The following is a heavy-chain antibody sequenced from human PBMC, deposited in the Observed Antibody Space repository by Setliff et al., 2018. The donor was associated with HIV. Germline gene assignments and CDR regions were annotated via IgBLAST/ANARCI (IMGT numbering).Heavy chain of an antibody. D-gene: IGHD3-10*01. CDR3: ARVAKDSSFFSASGPSYFDP. CDR1: GGSMKNFY. J-gene: IGHJ5*02. V-gene: IGHV4-59*01. CDR2: IHYSGIA. Sequence: PSETLSLTCTVSGGSMKNFYWSWIRQVPGGRLQWIGHIHYSGIANYSPSLRSRLTISAQTSKNQFSLTLKSVTTADTALYFCARVAKDSSFFSASGPSYFDPWGHGTPVTVSS.